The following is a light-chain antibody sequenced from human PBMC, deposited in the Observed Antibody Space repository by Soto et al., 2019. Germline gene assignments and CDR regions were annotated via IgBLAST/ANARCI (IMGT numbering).Light chain of an antibody. CDR2: DAS. CDR3: LQYSSHSWT. V-gene: IGKV1-5*01. CDR1: RSISDW. J-gene: IGKJ1*01. Sequence: DIQMTQSPSTLSASIGDRVTITCRASRSISDWLAWYQQKPGKAPELLIFDASSLKSGVPSRFSGSGSGTEFTLTISRLQPDDVATYHCLQYSSHSWTFGQGTKVDI.